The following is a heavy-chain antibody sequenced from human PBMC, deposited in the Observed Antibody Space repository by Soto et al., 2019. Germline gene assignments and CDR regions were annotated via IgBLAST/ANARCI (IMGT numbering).Heavy chain of an antibody. CDR2: IIPVLDTT. V-gene: IGHV1-69*11. Sequence: QVHLVQSGAEVKKPGSSLKVSCKASGGSISSQAISWVRQAPGQGLEWMGAIIPVLDTTTYAQRFQGRVTITADEFTDTAHMELSVLRSEDAAVYYCARGGLVRSGFFYHAMDVWGQGTTVTVSS. D-gene: IGHD3-3*01. CDR1: GGSISSQA. CDR3: ARGGLVRSGFFYHAMDV. J-gene: IGHJ6*02.